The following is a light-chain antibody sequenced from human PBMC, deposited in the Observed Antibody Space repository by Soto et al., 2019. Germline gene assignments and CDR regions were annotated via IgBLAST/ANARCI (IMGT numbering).Light chain of an antibody. CDR2: AAS. J-gene: IGKJ5*01. CDR3: QKSNSPSFT. Sequence: ESEKTTWPATRGQAFGVRVTISCRASQTISSWLAWYQQNPGKAPKLLIYAASSLQSGVPSRFSGSGSGTDFTLTISSLQPDDVATYYCQKSNSPSFTFGQGTRLEVK. CDR1: QTISSW. V-gene: IGKV1-5*01.